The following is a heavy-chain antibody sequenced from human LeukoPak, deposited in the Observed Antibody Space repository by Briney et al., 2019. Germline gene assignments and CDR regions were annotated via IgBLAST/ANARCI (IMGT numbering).Heavy chain of an antibody. CDR2: IYYSGST. Sequence: SQTLSLTCTVSGGSISSGDYYWSWIRQPPGKGLEWIGYIYYSGSTYYNPSLKSRVTISVDTSKNQFSLKLSSVTAADTAVYYCARPQFGELLKGAYYFDYWGQGTLVTVSS. CDR3: ARPQFGELLKGAYYFDY. D-gene: IGHD3-10*01. V-gene: IGHV4-30-4*01. CDR1: GGSISSGDYY. J-gene: IGHJ4*02.